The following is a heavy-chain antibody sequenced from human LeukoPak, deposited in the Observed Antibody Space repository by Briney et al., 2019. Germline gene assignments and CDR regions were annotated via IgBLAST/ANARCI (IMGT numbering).Heavy chain of an antibody. Sequence: PSETLSLTCAVYGGSFSGYHWSWIRQPPGKGLEWIGEINHSGSTNYNPSLKSRVTISVDTSKNQFSLKLSSVTAADTAVYYCARGLGAHCSSTSCYTRGSPPFDYWGQGTLVTVSS. D-gene: IGHD2-2*02. J-gene: IGHJ4*02. CDR3: ARGLGAHCSSTSCYTRGSPPFDY. CDR2: INHSGST. V-gene: IGHV4-34*01. CDR1: GGSFSGYH.